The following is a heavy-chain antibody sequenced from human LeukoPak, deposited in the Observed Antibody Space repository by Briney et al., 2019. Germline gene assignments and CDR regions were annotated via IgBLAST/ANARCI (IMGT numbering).Heavy chain of an antibody. D-gene: IGHD3-3*01. CDR3: ARVFDTYYDFWSGYPYGMDV. CDR2: ISYDGSNK. V-gene: IGHV3-30-3*01. CDR1: GFTFSSYA. J-gene: IGHJ6*02. Sequence: GGSLRLSCAASGFTFSSYAMHWVRQAPGKGLEWVAVISYDGSNKYYADSVKGRFTISRDNSKNTLYLQMNSLRAEDTAVYYCARVFDTYYDFWSGYPYGMDVWGQGTTVTVS.